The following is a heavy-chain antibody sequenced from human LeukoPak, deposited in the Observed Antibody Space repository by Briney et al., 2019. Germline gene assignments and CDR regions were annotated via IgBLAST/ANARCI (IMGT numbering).Heavy chain of an antibody. Sequence: SETLSLTCSVSGGSVSSANYYWSWVRQPPGKELEWIGYIYYSGSTTYNPSLKSRVTISVDTSKNQFSLKLTSVTAADTGVYYCVRHPRGGPYFDYWGQGTLVTVSS. CDR1: GGSVSSANYY. V-gene: IGHV4-61*01. D-gene: IGHD3-16*01. CDR3: VRHPRGGPYFDY. J-gene: IGHJ4*02. CDR2: IYYSGST.